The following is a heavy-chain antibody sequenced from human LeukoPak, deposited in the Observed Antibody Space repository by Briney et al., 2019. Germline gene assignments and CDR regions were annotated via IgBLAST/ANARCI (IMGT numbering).Heavy chain of an antibody. J-gene: IGHJ4*02. CDR3: AKTPMTNGWYHFDY. CDR1: GFTFSNYG. CDR2: ITNDGRNK. Sequence: GGSLRLSCAASGFTFSNYGMHWVRQAPGKGLEWVAVITNDGRNKYYADSVKGRFTISRDNSKNSVYLQMNSLRGEDTAVYYCAKTPMTNGWYHFDYWGQGSLVTVSS. V-gene: IGHV3-30*18. D-gene: IGHD6-19*01.